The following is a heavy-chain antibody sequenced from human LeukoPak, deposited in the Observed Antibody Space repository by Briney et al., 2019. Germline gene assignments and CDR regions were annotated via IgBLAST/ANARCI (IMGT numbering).Heavy chain of an antibody. Sequence: SVKVSCKASGGTFSSYAISWVRQAPGQGLEWMGRIIPILGIANYAQKFQGRVTITTDESTSTAYMELSSLRSEDTAVYYCARGSYSYGSTEDDAFDIWGQGTMVTVSS. CDR1: GGTFSSYA. J-gene: IGHJ3*02. CDR3: ARGSYSYGSTEDDAFDI. V-gene: IGHV1-69*04. D-gene: IGHD5-18*01. CDR2: IIPILGIA.